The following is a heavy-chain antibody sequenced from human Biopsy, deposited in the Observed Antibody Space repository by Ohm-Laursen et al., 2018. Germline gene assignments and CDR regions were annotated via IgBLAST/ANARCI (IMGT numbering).Heavy chain of an antibody. CDR3: ARDEKRWDYSNYFSWHFDL. CDR2: ISYDGSGE. Sequence: SLRLSCAASGFTFTSYGMHWVRQAPGKGPEWVAGISYDGSGEYYSDSLQGRFTISRDNPKNTVDLQMNSLRAEDTAVYFCARDEKRWDYSNYFSWHFDLWGRGTLVTVSS. V-gene: IGHV3-30*03. J-gene: IGHJ2*01. CDR1: GFTFTSYG. D-gene: IGHD4-11*01.